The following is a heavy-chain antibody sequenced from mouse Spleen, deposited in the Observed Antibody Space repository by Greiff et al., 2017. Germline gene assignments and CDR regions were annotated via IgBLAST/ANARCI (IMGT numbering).Heavy chain of an antibody. CDR2: ISSGGSYT. CDR1: GFTFSSYG. D-gene: IGHD1-1*01. CDR3: ARHRGYGSSYYFDY. Sequence: EVMLVESGGDLVKPGGSLKLSCAASGFTFSSYGMSWVRQTPDKRLEWVATISSGGSYTYYPDSVKGRFTISRDNAKNTLYLQMSSLKSEDTAMYYCARHRGYGSSYYFDYWGQGTTLTVSS. V-gene: IGHV5-6*01. J-gene: IGHJ2*01.